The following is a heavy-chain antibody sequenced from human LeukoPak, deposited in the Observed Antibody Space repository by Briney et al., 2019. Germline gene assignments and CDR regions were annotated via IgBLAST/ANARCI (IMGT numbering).Heavy chain of an antibody. CDR1: GFTFSSYG. V-gene: IGHV3-48*01. Sequence: GGSLRLSCAASGFTFSSYGMNWVRQPPGKGLEWVSYISSSSNINYADSVKGRFTISRDNAKNSLYLQMNSLRAEDTAVYYCAREPPGMWAFDIWGQGTMVTVSS. CDR2: ISSSSNI. CDR3: AREPPGMWAFDI. J-gene: IGHJ3*02. D-gene: IGHD3-10*01.